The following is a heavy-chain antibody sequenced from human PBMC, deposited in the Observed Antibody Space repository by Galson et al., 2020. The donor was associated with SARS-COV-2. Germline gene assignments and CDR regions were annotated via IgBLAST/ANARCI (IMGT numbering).Heavy chain of an antibody. D-gene: IGHD3-22*01. Sequence: SETLSLTCTVSGYSVSTTNYWGWVRQPPGRGLEWIGSIYPSGTTYYNPSLKSRVSISVDTSKNQFSLRLDSVTAADTALYYCARQGVNMIMVVTVPGCYFDLWGRGTLVTVSS. CDR2: IYPSGTT. CDR1: GYSVSTTNY. J-gene: IGHJ2*01. V-gene: IGHV4-38-2*02. CDR3: ARQGVNMIMVVTVPGCYFDL.